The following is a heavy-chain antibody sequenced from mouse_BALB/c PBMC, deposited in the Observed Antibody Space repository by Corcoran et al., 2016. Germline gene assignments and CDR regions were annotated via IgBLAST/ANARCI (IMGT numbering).Heavy chain of an antibody. CDR1: GYTFTSFV. J-gene: IGHJ1*01. V-gene: IGHV1S136*01. Sequence: EVQLQQSGPELVKPGASVKMSCKASGYTFTSFVMHWVKQKPGQGLEWIGYINPYNDGTKYNEKFKGKATLTSDKSSSTAYMELSSLTSEDSAVYYCAREGRRGYFDVGGAGTTVTVSS. CDR2: INPYNDGT. CDR3: AREGRRGYFDV.